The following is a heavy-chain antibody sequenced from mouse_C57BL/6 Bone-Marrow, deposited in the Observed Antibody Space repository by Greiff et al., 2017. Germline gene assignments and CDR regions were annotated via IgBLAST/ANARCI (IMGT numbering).Heavy chain of an antibody. Sequence: VQLQQPGAELVKPGASVKMSCKASGYTFTSYWITWVKQRPGQGPEWIGDIYPGSGSTNYNETFKSKATLTVDTSSSTAYMQLSSLTSEDSAVYYCARSPYYYGSSWYFEVWGTGTTVTVAS. V-gene: IGHV1-55*01. CDR1: GYTFTSYW. D-gene: IGHD1-1*01. CDR2: IYPGSGST. CDR3: ARSPYYYGSSWYFEV. J-gene: IGHJ1*03.